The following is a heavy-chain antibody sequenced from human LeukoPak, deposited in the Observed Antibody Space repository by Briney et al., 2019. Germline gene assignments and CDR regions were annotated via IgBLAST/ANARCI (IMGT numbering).Heavy chain of an antibody. CDR1: GFTFSSYS. CDR2: ISSSSSYI. D-gene: IGHD6-13*01. CDR3: ARDLYSSSWYENYYGMDV. Sequence: GGSLRLSCAASGFTFSSYSMNWVRQAPGKGLEWVSSISSSSSYIYYADSVKGRFTISRDNAKNSLYLQMNSLRAEDTAVYYCARDLYSSSWYENYYGMDVWGQGTTVTVSS. J-gene: IGHJ6*02. V-gene: IGHV3-21*01.